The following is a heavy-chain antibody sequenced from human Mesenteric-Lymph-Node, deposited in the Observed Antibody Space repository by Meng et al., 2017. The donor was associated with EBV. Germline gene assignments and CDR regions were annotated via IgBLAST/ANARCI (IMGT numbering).Heavy chain of an antibody. Sequence: EVQLVGSGEGLVQPGGSLRLSCAASGFTFTTYWMHWVRQAPGKGLVWVSRVNSDGSSTTYADSVRGRFTISRDNAKNTVYLQMNSLGAEDTAVYYCTRGATGKFDPWGQGTLVTVSS. CDR2: VNSDGSST. J-gene: IGHJ5*02. V-gene: IGHV3-74*01. CDR3: TRGATGKFDP. CDR1: GFTFTTYW.